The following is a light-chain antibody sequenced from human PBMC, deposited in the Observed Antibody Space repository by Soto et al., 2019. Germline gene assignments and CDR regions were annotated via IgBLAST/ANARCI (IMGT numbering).Light chain of an antibody. J-gene: IGLJ1*01. CDR1: ASNIGNNS. V-gene: IGLV1-51*01. CDR2: DDN. CDR3: GTWDTSLPACL. Sequence: QAVLTQPPSVSAAPGQRVTISCSGSASNIGNNSVSWYQQLPGAAPKLLIYDDNNRPSGIPDRFSGSKSGTSATLGITGLQTGDEADYYCGTWDTSLPACLFGPGTKLTVL.